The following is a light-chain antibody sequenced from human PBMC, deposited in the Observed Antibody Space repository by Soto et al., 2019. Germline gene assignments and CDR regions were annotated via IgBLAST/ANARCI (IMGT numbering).Light chain of an antibody. J-gene: IGKJ5*01. CDR2: HAS. CDR1: QSVSSD. Sequence: EIVLTQSPGTLSLSPGERATLSCRASQSVSSDLVWYQQKPGQAPRLLIFHASTRATGIPARFSGSGSGTDFTLTISSLEPEDFAVYYCQQRSNWPITFGQGTRLEIK. V-gene: IGKV3-11*01. CDR3: QQRSNWPIT.